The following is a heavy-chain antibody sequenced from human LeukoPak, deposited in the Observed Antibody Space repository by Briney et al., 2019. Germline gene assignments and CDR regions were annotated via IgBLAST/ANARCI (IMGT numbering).Heavy chain of an antibody. Sequence: SATLSLTCTVSGGSITSGSYYCGWIRQPPGKGLEWIGNIYYSGSTYYNPSLKSRVTISVDTSKNQFSLKLSSVTAADTAVYYCAIPSMVRGIVGAGPIDYWGQGTLVAVSS. J-gene: IGHJ4*02. D-gene: IGHD1-26*01. CDR1: GGSITSGSYY. CDR2: IYYSGST. CDR3: AIPSMVRGIVGAGPIDY. V-gene: IGHV4-39*07.